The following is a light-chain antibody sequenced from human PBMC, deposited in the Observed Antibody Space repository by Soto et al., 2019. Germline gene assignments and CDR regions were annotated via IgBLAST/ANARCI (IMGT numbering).Light chain of an antibody. V-gene: IGKV1-6*01. CDR2: DAS. J-gene: IGKJ1*01. CDR1: QSISSY. Sequence: IQMTQSPSSLSASVGDRVTITCRASQSISSYLNWYQQKPGKAPKLLIYDASSLESGVPSRFSGSGSGTDFTLTITNLQPEDFATYYCLQDYNYPWTFGQGTKVDIK. CDR3: LQDYNYPWT.